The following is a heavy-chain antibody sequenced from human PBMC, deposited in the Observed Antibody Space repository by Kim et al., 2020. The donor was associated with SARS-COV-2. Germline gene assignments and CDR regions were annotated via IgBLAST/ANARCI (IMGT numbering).Heavy chain of an antibody. Sequence: GGSLRLSCAASGFTFDDYAMHWVRQAPGKGLEWVSGISWNSGSIGYADSVKGRFTISRDNAKNSLYLQMNSLRAEDTALYYCAKGNGSGSYYFRYYYYGMDVWGQGTAVTVS. CDR1: GFTFDDYA. V-gene: IGHV3-9*01. J-gene: IGHJ6*02. CDR3: AKGNGSGSYYFRYYYYGMDV. CDR2: ISWNSGSI. D-gene: IGHD3-10*01.